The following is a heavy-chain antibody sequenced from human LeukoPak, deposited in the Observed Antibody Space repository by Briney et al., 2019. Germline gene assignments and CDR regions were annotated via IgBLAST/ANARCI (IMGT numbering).Heavy chain of an antibody. Sequence: KPGGSLRLSCAASGFTFSSYSMNWVAQAPGKGLEWVSSISSSSSYIYYADSVKGRFTISRDNAKNSLYLQMNSLRAEDTAVYYCARVIGYSSNVDYWGQGTLVTVSS. CDR3: ARVIGYSSNVDY. J-gene: IGHJ4*02. D-gene: IGHD5-18*01. CDR2: ISSSSSYI. CDR1: GFTFSSYS. V-gene: IGHV3-21*01.